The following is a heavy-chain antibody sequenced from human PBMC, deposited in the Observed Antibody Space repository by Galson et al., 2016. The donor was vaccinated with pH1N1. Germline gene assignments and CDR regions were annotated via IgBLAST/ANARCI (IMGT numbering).Heavy chain of an antibody. CDR2: INEDGRVK. Sequence: SLRLSCAGSGFTFTSRWMSWVRQAPGKGLQWVANINEDGRVKYYVDSMEGRLSISRGNAKNSLFLQMTSLRVEDTAVYYCTTIAGGPDVADHWGQGTLVTVSS. V-gene: IGHV3-7*01. J-gene: IGHJ4*02. CDR3: TTIAGGPDVADH. CDR1: GFTFTSRW. D-gene: IGHD4-23*01.